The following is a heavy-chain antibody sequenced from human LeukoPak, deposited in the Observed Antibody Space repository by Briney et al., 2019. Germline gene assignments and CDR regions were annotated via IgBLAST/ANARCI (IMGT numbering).Heavy chain of an antibody. CDR1: GYTFTSYY. Sequence: ASVKVSCKXSGYTFTSYYMHWVRQAPGQGLEWMGIINPSGGSTSYAQKFQGRVTMTRDTSTSTVYMELSSLRSEDTAVYYCATTVVTPNYFDYWGQGTLVTVSS. CDR2: INPSGGST. J-gene: IGHJ4*02. V-gene: IGHV1-46*03. D-gene: IGHD4-23*01. CDR3: ATTVVTPNYFDY.